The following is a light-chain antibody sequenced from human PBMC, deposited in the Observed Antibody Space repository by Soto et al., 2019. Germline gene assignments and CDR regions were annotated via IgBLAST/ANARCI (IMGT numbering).Light chain of an antibody. CDR1: QSVGSY. CDR2: DAS. CDR3: QQRDNWWT. V-gene: IGKV3-11*01. J-gene: IGKJ1*01. Sequence: EIVLTQSPATLSLSPGERASLSCRASQSVGSYLAWYQQKPGQAPRLLIYDASNRATGIPARFSGSGSGADFTLTITSLEPEDFAVYYCQQRDNWWTFGQGTKVEIK.